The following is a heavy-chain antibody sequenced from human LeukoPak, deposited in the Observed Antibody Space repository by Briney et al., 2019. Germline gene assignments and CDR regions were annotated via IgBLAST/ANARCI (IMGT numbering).Heavy chain of an antibody. J-gene: IGHJ4*02. CDR1: GFTFRSHA. D-gene: IGHD3-16*01. Sequence: EGSLRLSCVGSGFTFRSHAMSWVRQAPEKGLEFVSGIYENGGTTYYADSVKGRFSISRDNSKNTLYLQMNSLRVEDTAVYYCTRSLDEWGQGTLVTVSS. V-gene: IGHV3-23*01. CDR2: IYENGGTT. CDR3: TRSLDE.